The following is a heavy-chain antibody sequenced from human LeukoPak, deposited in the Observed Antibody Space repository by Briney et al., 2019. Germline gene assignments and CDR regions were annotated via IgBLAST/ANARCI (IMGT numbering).Heavy chain of an antibody. CDR2: ISAYNGNT. J-gene: IGHJ4*02. CDR1: GGTFSSYA. Sequence: ASVKVSCKASGGTFSSYAISWVRQAPGQGLEWMGWISAYNGNTNYAQKLQGRVTMTTDTSTSTAYMELRSLRSDDTAVYYCARMAVAGMSPIDYWGQGTLVTVSS. CDR3: ARMAVAGMSPIDY. V-gene: IGHV1-18*01. D-gene: IGHD6-19*01.